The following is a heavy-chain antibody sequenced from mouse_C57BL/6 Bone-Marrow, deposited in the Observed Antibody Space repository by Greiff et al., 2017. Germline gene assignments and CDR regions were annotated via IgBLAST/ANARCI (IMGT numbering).Heavy chain of an antibody. D-gene: IGHD1-1*01. CDR2: IDPSDSYT. CDR3: AREGDYGSSYDFDY. V-gene: IGHV1-69*01. Sequence: VQLQQSGAELVMPGASVKLSCKASGYTFTSYWMHWVKQRPGQGLEWIGEIDPSDSYTNYNQKFKGKSTLTVDKSSSTAYMQRSSLTSEDSAVYYCAREGDYGSSYDFDYWGQGTTLTVSS. J-gene: IGHJ2*01. CDR1: GYTFTSYW.